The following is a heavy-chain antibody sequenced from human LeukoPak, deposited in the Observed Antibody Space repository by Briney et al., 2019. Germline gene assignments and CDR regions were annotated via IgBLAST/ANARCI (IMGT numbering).Heavy chain of an antibody. Sequence: GGSLRLSCAASGFTFDDYAMHWVRQAPGKGQEWVSGISWNSGSIGYADSVKGRFTISRDNAKNSLYLQMKSLRAEDTALYYCARIAADYYYGMDVWGQGTTVTVSS. CDR1: GFTFDDYA. V-gene: IGHV3-9*01. J-gene: IGHJ6*02. CDR3: ARIAADYYYGMDV. CDR2: ISWNSGSI. D-gene: IGHD6-13*01.